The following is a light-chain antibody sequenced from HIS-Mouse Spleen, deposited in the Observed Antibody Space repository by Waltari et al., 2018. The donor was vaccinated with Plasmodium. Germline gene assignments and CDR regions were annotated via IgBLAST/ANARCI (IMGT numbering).Light chain of an antibody. CDR1: TSVLYSSNNKNY. CDR3: QQYYSTPLT. J-gene: IGKJ4*01. Sequence: DIVMTQSPDSLAVSLGERATINCQSSTSVLYSSNNKNYLAWYQQKPGQPPKLRIYWASTRESGVPDRFSGSGSGTDFTLTISSLQAEDVAVYYCQQYYSTPLTFGGGTKVEIK. V-gene: IGKV4-1*01. CDR2: WAS.